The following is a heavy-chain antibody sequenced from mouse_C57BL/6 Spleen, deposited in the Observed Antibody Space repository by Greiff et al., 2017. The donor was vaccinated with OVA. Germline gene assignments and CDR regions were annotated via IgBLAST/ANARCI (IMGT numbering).Heavy chain of an antibody. Sequence: QVHVKQSGAELVKPGASVKISCKASGYAFSSSWMNWVKQRPGKGLEWIGQIYPGNGDTNYNGKFKGKATLTADKSSSTAYMQLSSLTSEDSAVYFCARRGSSRYWYFDVWGTGTTVTVSS. CDR3: ARRGSSRYWYFDV. D-gene: IGHD1-1*01. J-gene: IGHJ1*03. V-gene: IGHV1-80*01. CDR2: IYPGNGDT. CDR1: GYAFSSSW.